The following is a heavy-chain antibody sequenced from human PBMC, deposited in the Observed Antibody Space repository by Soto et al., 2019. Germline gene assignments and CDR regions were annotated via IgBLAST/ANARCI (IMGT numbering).Heavy chain of an antibody. D-gene: IGHD3-9*01. CDR1: GGSISSGGYY. J-gene: IGHJ4*02. Sequence: QVQLQESGPGLVKPSQTLSLTCTVSGGSISSGGYYWSWIRQHPGKGLEWIGYLYYSGSTYYNPSLKIRVTISAHPSKNQFPLKLSSVTAADTAVYYCARDTRYFDWPLFDYWGQGTLVTFSS. CDR2: LYYSGST. CDR3: ARDTRYFDWPLFDY. V-gene: IGHV4-31*03.